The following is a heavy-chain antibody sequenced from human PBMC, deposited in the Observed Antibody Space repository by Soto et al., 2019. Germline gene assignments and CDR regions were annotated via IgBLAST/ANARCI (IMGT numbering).Heavy chain of an antibody. J-gene: IGHJ6*02. CDR2: FDPEDGET. V-gene: IGHV1-24*01. Sequence: ASVKVSCKVSGYTLTALSMHWVRQAPGKGLEWMGGFDPEDGETIYAQKFQGRVTMTEDTSTDTAYMELSSLRSEDTAVFYCATYCSSTSCLKSSYYYYGMDVWGQGTTVTVSS. D-gene: IGHD2-2*01. CDR3: ATYCSSTSCLKSSYYYYGMDV. CDR1: GYTLTALS.